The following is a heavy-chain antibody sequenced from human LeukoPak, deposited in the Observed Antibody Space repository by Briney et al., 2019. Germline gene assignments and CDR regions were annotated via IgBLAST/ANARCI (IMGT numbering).Heavy chain of an antibody. D-gene: IGHD6-19*01. J-gene: IGHJ6*03. V-gene: IGHV4-4*02. CDR2: IYHSGST. CDR3: ARTPVSHWLGPPSYMDV. CDR1: GDSISSSNW. Sequence: PSGTLSLTCAVFGDSISSSNWWSWVRQPPGKGLEWIGGIYHSGSTNYNPSLKSRVTISVDKSKNQFSLKLTSVTAADTAVYYCARTPVSHWLGPPSYMDVWGKGTTVTVSS.